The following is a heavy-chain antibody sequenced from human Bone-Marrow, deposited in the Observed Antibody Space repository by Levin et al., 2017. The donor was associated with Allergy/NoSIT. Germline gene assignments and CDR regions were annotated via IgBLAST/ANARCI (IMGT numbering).Heavy chain of an antibody. V-gene: IGHV3-74*01. CDR1: GFTFSRFW. Sequence: GGSLRLSCVASGFTFSRFWMHWVRQAPGKGLLWVSRINNDGTITNYADSVKGRFTISRDNAKNTLYLQMNSLRAEDTGLDYCASGTDYDYGDYGWVDPWGQGTQVTVSS. D-gene: IGHD4-17*01. CDR2: INNDGTIT. J-gene: IGHJ5*02. CDR3: ASGTDYDYGDYGWVDP.